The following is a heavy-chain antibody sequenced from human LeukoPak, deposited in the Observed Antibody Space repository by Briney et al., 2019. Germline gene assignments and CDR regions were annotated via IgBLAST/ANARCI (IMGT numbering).Heavy chain of an antibody. CDR3: ARDCDYYGSGNYCFRAFDI. Sequence: ASVKVSCTASGYTFTAYYMHWVRQAPGQGLEWMGWINPNSGGTNYAQKFQGRVTMTRDTSISTAYMELSRLRSDDTAVYYCARDCDYYGSGNYCFRAFDIWGQGTMVTVSS. J-gene: IGHJ3*02. CDR2: INPNSGGT. V-gene: IGHV1-2*02. CDR1: GYTFTAYY. D-gene: IGHD3-10*01.